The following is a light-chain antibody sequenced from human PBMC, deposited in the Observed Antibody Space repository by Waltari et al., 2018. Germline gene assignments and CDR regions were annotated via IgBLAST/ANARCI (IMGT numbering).Light chain of an antibody. CDR2: YDN. J-gene: IGLJ1*01. Sequence: SYVLTQPPSVSVAPGETARITCGGNNIASKSVHWYRQRPGQAPVVVITYDNNRAAGFPERFSGSKSGNTATLTIRRVEAGDEADYYCQVWDANTDPGVFGTGTEVTV. CDR1: NIASKS. V-gene: IGLV3-21*01. CDR3: QVWDANTDPGV.